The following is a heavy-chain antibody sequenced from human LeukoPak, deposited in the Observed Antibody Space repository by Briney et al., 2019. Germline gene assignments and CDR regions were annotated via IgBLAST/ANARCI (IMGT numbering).Heavy chain of an antibody. D-gene: IGHD6-13*01. Sequence: GXXFTXXYMHWVRQAPGQGLEXXGWINPNSGGTNYAQKFQGRVTITRDTXXSTAYMELSRLRYGDTDVYYCEXXXXXYSSSFFLPWGQGTLVTVSS. J-gene: IGHJ5*02. V-gene: IGHV1-2*02. CDR1: GXXFTXXY. CDR3: EXXXXXYSSSFFLP. CDR2: INPNSGGT.